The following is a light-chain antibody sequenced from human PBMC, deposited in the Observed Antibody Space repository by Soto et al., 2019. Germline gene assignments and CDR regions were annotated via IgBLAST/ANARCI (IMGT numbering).Light chain of an antibody. CDR2: KAS. CDR1: QSISSW. CDR3: QQYNRFGWT. V-gene: IGKV1-5*03. J-gene: IGKJ1*01. Sequence: DIQMTQSPSTLSASIGDRVTITCRASQSISSWLAWYQQKPGKAPKLLIYKASSLESGGPSRFSGSGSGTEFTLTISSLQPDDFASYYCQQYNRFGWTFGQGTKVEGK.